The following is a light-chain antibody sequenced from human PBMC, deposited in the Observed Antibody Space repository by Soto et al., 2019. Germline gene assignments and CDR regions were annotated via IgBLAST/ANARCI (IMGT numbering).Light chain of an antibody. CDR3: QQYHNWPA. J-gene: IGKJ1*01. CDR1: QRVFSS. Sequence: EIVMTQSPDTLSVSPGERATLSCRASQRVFSSLAWYQQKPGQAPRLLIYGAATRATGIQARFSGSGSGTEFTLTISSLKSEDFAVYYCQQYHNWPAFGQGTKVEIK. CDR2: GAA. V-gene: IGKV3-15*01.